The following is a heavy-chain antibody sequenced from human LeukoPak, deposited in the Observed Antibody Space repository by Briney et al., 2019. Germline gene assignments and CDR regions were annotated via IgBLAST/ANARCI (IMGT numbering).Heavy chain of an antibody. J-gene: IGHJ4*02. CDR1: GLTFSRHV. CDR3: ASRPRDSDWGPFDY. CDR2: IRSDGTNK. V-gene: IGHV3-30*02. D-gene: IGHD5-12*01. Sequence: GGSLRLSCAASGLTFSRHVMHWVRQAPGKGLEWVAFIRSDGTNKDYADSLKGRFIISRDNSINTLYLQMNTLRTEDTAVYFCASRPRDSDWGPFDYWGQGTLVTVSS.